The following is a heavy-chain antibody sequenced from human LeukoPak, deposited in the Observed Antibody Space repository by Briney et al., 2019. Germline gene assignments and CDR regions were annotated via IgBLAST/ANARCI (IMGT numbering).Heavy chain of an antibody. Sequence: GASVKVSCKASGYTFTSYYMHWVRQAPGQGLEWMGIFNPSGGSTSYAQKFQGRVTMTRDTSTSTVYMELSSLRSEDTAVYYCARNGQDGTLGNWGQGTLVTVSS. V-gene: IGHV1-46*01. CDR2: FNPSGGST. CDR3: ARNGQDGTLGN. D-gene: IGHD1-1*01. J-gene: IGHJ4*02. CDR1: GYTFTSYY.